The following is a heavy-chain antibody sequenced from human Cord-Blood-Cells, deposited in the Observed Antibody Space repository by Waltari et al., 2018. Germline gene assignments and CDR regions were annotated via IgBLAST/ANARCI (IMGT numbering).Heavy chain of an antibody. V-gene: IGHV3-30*18. CDR3: AKDQLLWFGELFDY. D-gene: IGHD3-10*01. CDR1: GFTFSSYG. Sequence: GFTFSSYGMHWVRQAPGKGLEWVAVISYDGSNKYYADSVKGRFTISRDNSKNTLYLQMNSLRAEDTAVYYCAKDQLLWFGELFDYWGQGTLVTVSS. CDR2: ISYDGSNK. J-gene: IGHJ4*02.